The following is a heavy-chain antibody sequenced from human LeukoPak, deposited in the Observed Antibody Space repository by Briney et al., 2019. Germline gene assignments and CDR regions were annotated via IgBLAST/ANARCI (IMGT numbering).Heavy chain of an antibody. CDR1: GGSISTYY. V-gene: IGHV4-4*07. CDR3: AKGMIEGVSAFDY. Sequence: SETLSLTCTVSGGSISTYYWSWIRQPAGKGLEWIGRIYSGGSPSYNPPLNSRVTMSVDTSQNQLSLKLSSVTAADTAVYYCAKGMIEGVSAFDYRGQGILVTVSS. J-gene: IGHJ4*02. D-gene: IGHD3-16*01. CDR2: IYSGGSP.